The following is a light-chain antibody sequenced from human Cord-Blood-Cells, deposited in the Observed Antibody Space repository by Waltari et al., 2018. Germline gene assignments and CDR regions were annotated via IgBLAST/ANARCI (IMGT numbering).Light chain of an antibody. CDR3: QQYKSYWT. V-gene: IGKV1-5*03. CDR2: KAF. CDR1: QSISSW. J-gene: IGKJ1*01. Sequence: DIQMTQSPSTLSASVGDRVTITCRASQSISSWLAWYQQKPGKAPKLLIYKAFSLESGVPSRFNGSGSGTEFTLTISSLQPDDFATYYCQQYKSYWTFGQGTKVEIK.